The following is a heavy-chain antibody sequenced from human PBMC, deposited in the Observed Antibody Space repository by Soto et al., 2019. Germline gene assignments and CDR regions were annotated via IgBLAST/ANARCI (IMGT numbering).Heavy chain of an antibody. CDR1: GFTFSSYA. CDR2: ISGSGGST. Sequence: EVQLLESGGGLVQPGGSLRLSCAASGFTFSSYAMSWVRQAPGKGLEWVLAISGSGGSTYYADSVKGRFTISRDNSKNTLYLQMNSLRAEDTAVYYCAKVQWPVGWAGGMDVWGQGTTVTVSS. J-gene: IGHJ6*02. V-gene: IGHV3-23*01. CDR3: AKVQWPVGWAGGMDV. D-gene: IGHD6-19*01.